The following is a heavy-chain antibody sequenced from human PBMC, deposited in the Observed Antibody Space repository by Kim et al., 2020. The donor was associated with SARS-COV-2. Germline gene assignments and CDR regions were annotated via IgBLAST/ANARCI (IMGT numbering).Heavy chain of an antibody. J-gene: IGHJ4*02. CDR1: GGSISSYY. D-gene: IGHD3-10*01. V-gene: IGHV4-59*01. CDR3: ARGGHITMVRGVPKWGFDY. CDR2: IYYSGST. Sequence: SETLSLTCTVSGGSISSYYWSWIRQPPGKGLEWIGYIYYSGSTNYNPSLKSRVTISVDTSKNQFSLKLSSVTAADTAVYYCARGGHITMVRGVPKWGFDYWAQGTLVTVSS.